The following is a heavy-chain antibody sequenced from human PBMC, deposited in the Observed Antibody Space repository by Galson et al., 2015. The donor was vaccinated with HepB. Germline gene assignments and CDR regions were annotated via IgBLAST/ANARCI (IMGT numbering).Heavy chain of an antibody. CDR2: ISSSGSTI. D-gene: IGHD6-6*01. CDR3: ARVAEQLALALYYYYYYMDV. Sequence: SLRLSCAASGFTFSDYYMSWIRQAPGKGLEWVSYISSSGSTIYYADSVKGRFTISRDNAKNSLYLQMNSLRAEDTAVYYCARVAEQLALALYYYYYYMDVWGKGTTVTVSS. CDR1: GFTFSDYY. V-gene: IGHV3-11*01. J-gene: IGHJ6*03.